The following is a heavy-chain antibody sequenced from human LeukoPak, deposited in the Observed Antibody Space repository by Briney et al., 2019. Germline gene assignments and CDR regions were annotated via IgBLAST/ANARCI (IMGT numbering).Heavy chain of an antibody. V-gene: IGHV3-74*01. CDR2: INSDGINT. J-gene: IGHJ4*02. CDR3: ARNTISGLDY. D-gene: IGHD3-9*01. CDR1: GFTFSNYW. Sequence: GGSLRLSCAASGFTFSNYWMHWVRQAPGKGLVWVSRINSDGINTSYADSVKGRFTISRDNAKNTLNLQMNSLRAEDTAVYYCARNTISGLDYWCQGTLVTISS.